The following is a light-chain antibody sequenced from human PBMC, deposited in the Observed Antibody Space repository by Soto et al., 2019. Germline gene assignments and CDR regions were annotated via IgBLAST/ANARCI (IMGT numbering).Light chain of an antibody. CDR3: QQRRSWPLT. J-gene: IGKJ4*01. CDR1: QSVSSY. CDR2: AAS. Sequence: EIVLTQSPATLSLSPGDRATLSCRASQSVSSYFAWYQQKPGQAPRLLIYAASNRATGIPARFSGSGSGTDFTLTISSLEPEDFAVYYCQQRRSWPLTFGRGTKVEI. V-gene: IGKV3-11*01.